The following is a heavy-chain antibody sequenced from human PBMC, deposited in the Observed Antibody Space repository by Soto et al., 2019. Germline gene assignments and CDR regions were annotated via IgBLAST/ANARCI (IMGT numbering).Heavy chain of an antibody. CDR1: GGSISTYY. Sequence: QVQLQESGPGLVKPSETLSLTCTVSGGSISTYYWSWIRQPPGKGLEWIGYIYYTGSINYNPSLRSRVTISLDTSKNQFSLKLNSVTAADTAVYYCAKRGVSVYSWFDPWGQGTLVTVSS. CDR2: IYYTGSI. D-gene: IGHD3-10*01. CDR3: AKRGVSVYSWFDP. J-gene: IGHJ5*02. V-gene: IGHV4-59*01.